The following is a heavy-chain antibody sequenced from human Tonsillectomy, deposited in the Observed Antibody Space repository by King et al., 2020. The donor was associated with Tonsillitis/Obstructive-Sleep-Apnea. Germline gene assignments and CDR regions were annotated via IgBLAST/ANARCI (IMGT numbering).Heavy chain of an antibody. CDR1: GFTFSSYG. Sequence: VQLVESGGGVVQPGRSLRLSCAASGFTFSSYGMHWVRQAPGKGLEWVAVIWYDGSNKYYADSVKGRFTISRDNSKNTLYLQMNSLRAEDTAVYYCARADIVVVPATDHWGQGTLVTVSS. V-gene: IGHV3-33*01. CDR3: ARADIVVVPATDH. CDR2: IWYDGSNK. J-gene: IGHJ4*02. D-gene: IGHD2-2*01.